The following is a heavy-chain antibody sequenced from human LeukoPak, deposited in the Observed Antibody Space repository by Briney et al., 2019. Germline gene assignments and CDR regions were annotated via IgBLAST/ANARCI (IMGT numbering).Heavy chain of an antibody. J-gene: IGHJ3*02. V-gene: IGHV3-11*04. CDR2: ISGSGSDM. D-gene: IGHD3-9*01. CDR3: AKDGYDILTGYPSGAFDI. CDR1: GFGFSDSY. Sequence: GGSLRLSCVVSGFGFSDSYMTWIRQTPGKGLEWLAYISGSGSDMYYADSVKGRFTISRDNSKNTLYLQMNSLRAEDTAVYYCAKDGYDILTGYPSGAFDIWGQGTMVTVSS.